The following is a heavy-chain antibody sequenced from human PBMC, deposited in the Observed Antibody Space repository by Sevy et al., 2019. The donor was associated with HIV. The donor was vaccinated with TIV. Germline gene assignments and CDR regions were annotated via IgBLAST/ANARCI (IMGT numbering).Heavy chain of an antibody. V-gene: IGHV3-23*01. CDR3: AREGCSKPHDY. CDR2: LSFGCGEI. Sequence: GGSLRLSCAASGFTFSKYSMSSVRQPPGKGLEWVSTLSFGCGEINHADSVKGRFTISRDNSKNSLYLQMNNLRAEDTAVYYCAREGCSKPHDYWGQGTLVTVSS. D-gene: IGHD2-8*01. J-gene: IGHJ4*02. CDR1: GFTFSKYS.